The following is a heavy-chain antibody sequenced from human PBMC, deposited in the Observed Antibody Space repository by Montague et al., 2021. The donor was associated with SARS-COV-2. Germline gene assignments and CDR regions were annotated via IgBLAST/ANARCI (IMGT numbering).Heavy chain of an antibody. CDR3: TSGRGGNYNVMDV. CDR1: GDSVSSNSAT. D-gene: IGHD3-16*01. J-gene: IGHJ6*02. V-gene: IGHV6-1*01. CDR2: TYYRSKWYN. Sequence: CAISGDSVSSNSATWNWVRQSPSIGLEWLGRTYYRSKWYNDYAVSVRGRVTISPDTSKNQFSLQLNSVTPEDTAIYYCTSGRGGNYNVMDVWGQGTTVTVSS.